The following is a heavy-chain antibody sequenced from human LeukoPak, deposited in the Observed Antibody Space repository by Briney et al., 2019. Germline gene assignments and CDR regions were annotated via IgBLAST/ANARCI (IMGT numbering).Heavy chain of an antibody. D-gene: IGHD1-1*01. CDR3: ARSPLTQLEPDFFDS. V-gene: IGHV3-7*01. CDR1: GFTFSNHW. CDR2: IKPDGSDK. Sequence: GSLRLSCAASGFTFSNHWLTWVRPTPDKGLEWVANIKPDGSDKNYVDSVKGRFTISRDSAKDSLYLQLRSLTAAHSAVYYCARSPLTQLEPDFFDSWGQGTLVIVSS. J-gene: IGHJ4*02.